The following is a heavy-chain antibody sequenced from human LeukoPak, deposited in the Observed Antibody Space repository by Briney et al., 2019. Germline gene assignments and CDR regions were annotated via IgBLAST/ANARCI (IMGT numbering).Heavy chain of an antibody. D-gene: IGHD3-16*01. J-gene: IGHJ4*02. CDR3: VRGRNLAFDF. CDR1: GGSFSGYY. Sequence: SETLSLTCAVYGGSFSGYYWSWIRQPPGKGLEWIGEINHSGSTNYNPSLKSRVTISVDTSKNQFSLNLSSLTAADTAVYYCVRGRNLAFDFWGRGTLVTVSS. CDR2: INHSGST. V-gene: IGHV4-34*01.